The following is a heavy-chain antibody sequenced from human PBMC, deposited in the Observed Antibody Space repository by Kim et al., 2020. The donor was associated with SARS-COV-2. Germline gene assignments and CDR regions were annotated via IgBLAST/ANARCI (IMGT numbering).Heavy chain of an antibody. CDR3: AREPGIAVAGTYYYYGMDV. D-gene: IGHD6-19*01. J-gene: IGHJ6*02. Sequence: ASVKVSCKASGYTFTGYYMHWVRQAPGQGLEWMGWINPNSGGTNYAQKFQGWVTMTRDTSISTAYMELSRLRSDDTAVYYCAREPGIAVAGTYYYYGMDVWGQGPTVTVSS. V-gene: IGHV1-2*04. CDR1: GYTFTGYY. CDR2: INPNSGGT.